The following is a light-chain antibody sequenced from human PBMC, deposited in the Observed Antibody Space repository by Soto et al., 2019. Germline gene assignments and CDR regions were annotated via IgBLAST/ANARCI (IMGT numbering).Light chain of an antibody. V-gene: IGLV2-14*01. CDR1: SSDVGGYNY. CDR2: EVS. J-gene: IGLJ1*01. CDR3: TSYTSTSTPYV. Sequence: ALTQPASVSGSPGQSITISCTGTSSDVGGYNYVSWYQHHPGKAPKLMIYEVSNRPSGVSNRFSGSKSANTASLTISGLQAEDEADYYCTSYTSTSTPYVFGAGTKVTVL.